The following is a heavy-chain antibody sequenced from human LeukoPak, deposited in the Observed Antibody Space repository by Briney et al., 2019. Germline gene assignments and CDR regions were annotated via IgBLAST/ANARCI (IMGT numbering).Heavy chain of an antibody. J-gene: IGHJ6*02. Sequence: GGSLRLSCAASGFTFSSHSMNWVRQAPGKGLEWVSGISGSGGSTNYADSVKGRFTISRDSSKNTLYLQMNSLRAEDTAVYYCAKVFNYYYYYGMDVWGQGTTVTVSS. CDR1: GFTFSSHS. CDR2: ISGSGGST. V-gene: IGHV3-23*01. CDR3: AKVFNYYYYYGMDV. D-gene: IGHD3-10*02.